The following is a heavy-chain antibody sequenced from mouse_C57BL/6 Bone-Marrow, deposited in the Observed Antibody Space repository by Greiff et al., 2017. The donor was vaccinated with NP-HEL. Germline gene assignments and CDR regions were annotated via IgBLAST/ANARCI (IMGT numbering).Heavy chain of an antibody. CDR1: GYTFTSYW. Sequence: QVQLQQPGAELVKPGASVKLSCKASGYTFTSYWMHWVKQRPGQGLEWIGMIHPNSGSTNYNEKFKSKATLTVDKSSSPAYMQLSSLTSEDSAVYYCARNDYDGDYFDYWGQGTTLTVSS. CDR3: ARNDYDGDYFDY. J-gene: IGHJ2*01. D-gene: IGHD2-4*01. V-gene: IGHV1-64*01. CDR2: IHPNSGST.